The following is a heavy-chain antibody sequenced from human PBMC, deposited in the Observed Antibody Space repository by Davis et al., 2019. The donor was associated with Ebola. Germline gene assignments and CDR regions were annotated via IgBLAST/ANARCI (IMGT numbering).Heavy chain of an antibody. D-gene: IGHD6-19*01. V-gene: IGHV3-7*01. CDR2: IKQDGSEK. CDR3: ARTTRGSGWFLDY. Sequence: GESLKISCAASGFTFSSYWMSWVRQAPGKGLEWVANIKQDGSEKYYVDSVKGRFTISRDNAKNSLYLQMNSLRAEDTAVYYCARTTRGSGWFLDYWGQGTLVTVSS. J-gene: IGHJ4*02. CDR1: GFTFSSYW.